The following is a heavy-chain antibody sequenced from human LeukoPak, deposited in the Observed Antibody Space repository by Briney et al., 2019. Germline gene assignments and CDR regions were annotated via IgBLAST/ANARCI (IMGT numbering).Heavy chain of an antibody. J-gene: IGHJ4*02. V-gene: IGHV3-15*01. Sequence: GGSLRLSCAASGFTFSNAWMSWVRQAPGKGLEWVGRIKSKTDGGTTDYAAPVKGRFTISRDDSKNTLYLQMNSLKTEDTAVYYCTTAHVDHSGFRGADYWGQGTLVTVSS. CDR1: GFTFSNAW. CDR2: IKSKTDGGTT. CDR3: TTAHVDHSGFRGADY. D-gene: IGHD5-12*01.